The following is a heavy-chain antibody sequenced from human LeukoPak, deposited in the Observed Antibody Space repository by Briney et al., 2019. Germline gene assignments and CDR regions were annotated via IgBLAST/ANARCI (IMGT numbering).Heavy chain of an antibody. J-gene: IGHJ4*02. D-gene: IGHD2-15*01. CDR2: ISGSGGST. Sequence: PGGSLRLSCAASGFTFSSYATSWVRQAPGKGLEWVSAISGSGGSTYYADSVKGRFTISRDNSKNTLYLQMNSLRAEDTAVYYCAKARWSTYYFDYWGQGTLVTVSS. V-gene: IGHV3-23*01. CDR3: AKARWSTYYFDY. CDR1: GFTFSSYA.